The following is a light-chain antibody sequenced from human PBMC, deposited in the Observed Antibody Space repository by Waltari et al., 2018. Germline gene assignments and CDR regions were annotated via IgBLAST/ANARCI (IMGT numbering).Light chain of an antibody. V-gene: IGLV3-19*01. CDR3: NSRDSSGNHLGV. CDR2: GKT. Sequence: SSELTQDPAVSVALGQTVRITCQGDSLRRYYASWYQQKPGQAPVLVIYGKTNRPQGIPDRFSGSSSGNTASLTITGAQAEDEADYYCNSRDSSGNHLGVFGGGTKLTVL. CDR1: SLRRYY. J-gene: IGLJ2*01.